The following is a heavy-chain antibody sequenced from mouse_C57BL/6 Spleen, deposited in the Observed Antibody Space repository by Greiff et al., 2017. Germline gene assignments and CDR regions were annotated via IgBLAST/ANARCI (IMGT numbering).Heavy chain of an antibody. V-gene: IGHV1-69*01. CDR3: ARTPYYGSREGAWFAY. D-gene: IGHD1-1*01. CDR1: GYTFTSYW. J-gene: IGHJ3*01. CDR2: IDPSDSYT. Sequence: QVQLQQPGAELVMPGASVKLSCKASGYTFTSYWMHWVKQRPGQGLEWIGEIDPSDSYTNYNQKFKGKSTLTVDKSSSTAYMQLSSLTSEDSAVYYCARTPYYGSREGAWFAYWGQGTLGTVSA.